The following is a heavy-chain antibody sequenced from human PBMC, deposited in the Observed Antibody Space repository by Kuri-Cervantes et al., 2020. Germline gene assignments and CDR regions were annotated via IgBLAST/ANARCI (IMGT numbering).Heavy chain of an antibody. CDR3: ARGFRSRRSWPLGYYYGMDV. CDR1: GFTFDDYA. Sequence: SLKISCAAPGFTFDDYAMHWVRQAPGKGLEWVSGIRWNSGSIGYADSVKVRFTISRDNAKNSLYLQMNSLRAEDTALYYCARGFRSRRSWPLGYYYGMDVWGQGTTVTVSS. D-gene: IGHD1-14*01. V-gene: IGHV3-9*01. J-gene: IGHJ6*02. CDR2: IRWNSGSI.